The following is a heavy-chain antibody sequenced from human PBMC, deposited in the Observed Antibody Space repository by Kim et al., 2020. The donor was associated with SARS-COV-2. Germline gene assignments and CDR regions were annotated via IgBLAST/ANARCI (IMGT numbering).Heavy chain of an antibody. D-gene: IGHD6-6*01. J-gene: IGHJ4*02. CDR3: AGVGSSSSFVDY. Sequence: YPPSLKSRVTISVDTSKNQFSLKLSSVTAADTAVYYCAGVGSSSSFVDYWGQGTLVTVSS. V-gene: IGHV4-61*02.